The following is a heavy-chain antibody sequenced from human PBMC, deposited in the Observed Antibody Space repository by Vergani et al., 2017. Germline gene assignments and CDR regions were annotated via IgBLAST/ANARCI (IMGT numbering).Heavy chain of an antibody. Sequence: EVQLLESGGGLVQPGGSLRLSCAASGFTFSSYEMNWVRQAPGKGLEWVSYISSSGSTIYYADSVKGRFTISRDNAKNSLYLQMNSLRAEDTAVYYCAKDWNYGYYYYDGMDVWGQGTTVTVSS. CDR2: ISSSGSTI. J-gene: IGHJ6*02. V-gene: IGHV3-48*03. D-gene: IGHD1-7*01. CDR3: AKDWNYGYYYYDGMDV. CDR1: GFTFSSYE.